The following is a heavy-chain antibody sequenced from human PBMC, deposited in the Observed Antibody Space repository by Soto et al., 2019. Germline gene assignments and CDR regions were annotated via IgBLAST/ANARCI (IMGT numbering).Heavy chain of an antibody. Sequence: QVHLQESGPGLVKPSQTLSLTCTVSGGSISSGGYYWSWIRQHPGKGLEWIGNIYYSGSTYYNPSLKGRVSISVDTSKNQFSLRLSSVTAADTAVYSCARIDGGSSGWFSYWGQGTLVTVSS. CDR1: GGSISSGGYY. J-gene: IGHJ4*02. D-gene: IGHD6-19*01. V-gene: IGHV4-31*03. CDR2: IYYSGST. CDR3: ARIDGGSSGWFSY.